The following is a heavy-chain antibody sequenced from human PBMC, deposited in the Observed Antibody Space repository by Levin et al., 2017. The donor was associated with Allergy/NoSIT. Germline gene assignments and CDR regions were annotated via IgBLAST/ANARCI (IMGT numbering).Heavy chain of an antibody. CDR1: GFTVSSNY. J-gene: IGHJ3*02. Sequence: PGESLKISCAASGFTVSSNYMSWVRQAPGKGLEWVSVIYSGGSTYYADSVKGRFTISRDNSKNTLYLQMNSLRAEDTAVYYCAGTPADYGAFDIWGQGTMVTVSS. CDR2: IYSGGST. D-gene: IGHD4/OR15-4a*01. CDR3: AGTPADYGAFDI. V-gene: IGHV3-53*01.